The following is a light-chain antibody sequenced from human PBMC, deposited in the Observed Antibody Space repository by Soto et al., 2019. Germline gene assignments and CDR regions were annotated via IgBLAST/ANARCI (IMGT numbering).Light chain of an antibody. CDR3: QQYSTSPLT. J-gene: IGKJ4*01. V-gene: IGKV3-20*01. CDR1: QSFSTSY. Sequence: IVLTQAPGTPSLAPGERATLSCRASQSFSTSYLAWYQQKPGQAPRLLIFAASSRASGIPDRFSGSGSGTDFTLTIDRLEPEDFAVYYCQQYSTSPLTFGGGTKVDIK. CDR2: AAS.